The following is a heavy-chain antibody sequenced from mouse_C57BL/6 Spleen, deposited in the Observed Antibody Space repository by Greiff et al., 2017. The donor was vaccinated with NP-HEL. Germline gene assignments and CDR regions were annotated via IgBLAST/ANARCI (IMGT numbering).Heavy chain of an antibody. Sequence: EVKLVESGPGLVKPSPSLSLSCSVTGYSITSGYYWNWIRQFPGNKLEWMGYISYDGNTNYNPSLKNRISFTRDPSKNQFFLKLNSVTTEDTATYYCARDYDYDAVYAMDYWGQGTSVTVSS. CDR2: ISYDGNT. CDR3: ARDYDYDAVYAMDY. J-gene: IGHJ4*01. CDR1: GYSITSGYY. D-gene: IGHD2-4*01. V-gene: IGHV3-6*01.